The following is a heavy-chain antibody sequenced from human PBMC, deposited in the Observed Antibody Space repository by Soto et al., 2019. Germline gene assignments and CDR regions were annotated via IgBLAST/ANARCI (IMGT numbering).Heavy chain of an antibody. D-gene: IGHD6-13*01. V-gene: IGHV1-8*01. CDR1: GNTFTSYD. CDR2: INPNSGNI. J-gene: IGHJ4*02. CDR3: VRDSGAKLSSS. Sequence: ASVKVSCKASGNTFTSYDINWVRQATGHGLEWMGWINPNSGNIGCAQKFQGRVTMTRDESARTSYMELRSLKSQDTAVYYCVRDSGAKLSSSWGQGTLVTVSS.